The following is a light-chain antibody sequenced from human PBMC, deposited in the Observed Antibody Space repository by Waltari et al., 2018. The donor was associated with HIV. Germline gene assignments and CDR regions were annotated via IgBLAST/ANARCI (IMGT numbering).Light chain of an antibody. CDR1: QGISNY. V-gene: IGKV1-9*01. J-gene: IGKJ3*01. CDR3: QQLDGYPFT. Sequence: DIQLTQSPSFLSASVGDRVTITCRASQGISNYIAWYQQKAGKAPKLLIFAASTLQSGVPSRCSGSGSGTDFALTISSLQPEDFATYYCQQLDGYPFTFGPGTKVDIK. CDR2: AAS.